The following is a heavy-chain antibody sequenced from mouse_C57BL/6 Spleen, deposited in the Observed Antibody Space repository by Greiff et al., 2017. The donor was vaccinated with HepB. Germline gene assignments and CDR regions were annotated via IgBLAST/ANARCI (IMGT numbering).Heavy chain of an antibody. CDR2: IDPSDSYT. D-gene: IGHD1-1*01. Sequence: QVQLQQPGAELVKPGASVKLSCKASGYTFTSYWMQWVKQRPGQGLEWIGEIDPSDSYTNYNQKFKGKATLTVDTSSSTAYMQLSSLTSEDSAVYYCARPHYYGSKAWFAYWGQGTLVTVSA. CDR3: ARPHYYGSKAWFAY. CDR1: GYTFTSYW. V-gene: IGHV1-50*01. J-gene: IGHJ3*01.